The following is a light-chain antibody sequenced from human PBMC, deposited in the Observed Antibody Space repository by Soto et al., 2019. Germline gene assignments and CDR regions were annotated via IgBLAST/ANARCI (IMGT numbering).Light chain of an antibody. CDR1: EDVGYY. J-gene: IGKJ4*01. Sequence: EIVLTQSPATLSLSPGEGASLSCRASEDVGYYLVWYQQTPGQPPRLLIYDASKRATGVPARFSGRGSGTDFTLTISSLEPEDYEVYFCQPRSNWPAFTFVGWTKVEIK. CDR3: QPRSNWPAFT. V-gene: IGKV3-11*01. CDR2: DAS.